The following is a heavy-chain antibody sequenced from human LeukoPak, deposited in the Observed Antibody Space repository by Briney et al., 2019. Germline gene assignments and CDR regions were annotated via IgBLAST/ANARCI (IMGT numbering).Heavy chain of an antibody. J-gene: IGHJ3*01. CDR2: ISGGGGST. CDR3: AKSPSTVTTGGDDAFDL. V-gene: IGHV3-23*01. CDR1: GFTFSSYA. Sequence: GGSLRLSCAASGFTFSSYAMSWVRQAPGKGLEWVSAISGGGGSTYYADSVKGRFTISRDNSKNTLYLQMNSLRAEDTAIYYCAKSPSTVTTGGDDAFDLWGQGTKVTVSS. D-gene: IGHD4-17*01.